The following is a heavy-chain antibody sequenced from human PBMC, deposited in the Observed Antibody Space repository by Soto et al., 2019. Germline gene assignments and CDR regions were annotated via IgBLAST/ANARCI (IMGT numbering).Heavy chain of an antibody. CDR1: GGSFSGYY. CDR3: ARVWAYNWNRSQGWFDP. Sequence: PSETLSLTCAVYGGSFSGYYWSWIRQPPGKGLEWIGEINHSGSTNYNPSLKSRVTISVDTSKNQFSLKLSSVTAADTAVYYCARVWAYNWNRSQGWFDPWGQETLVTVSS. J-gene: IGHJ5*02. CDR2: INHSGST. V-gene: IGHV4-34*01. D-gene: IGHD1-20*01.